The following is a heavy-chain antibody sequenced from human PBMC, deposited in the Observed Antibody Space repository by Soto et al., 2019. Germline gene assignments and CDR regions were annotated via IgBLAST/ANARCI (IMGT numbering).Heavy chain of an antibody. D-gene: IGHD3-22*01. CDR3: ARRGDYDSSGYFDY. CDR1: GGSISSGGYY. Sequence: KPSETLSLTCTVSGGSISSGGYYWSWIRQHPGKGLEWIGYIYYSGSTYYNPSLKSRVTISVDTSKNQFSLKLSSVTAADTAVYYCARRGDYDSSGYFDYWGQGTLVTVSS. J-gene: IGHJ4*02. CDR2: IYYSGST. V-gene: IGHV4-31*03.